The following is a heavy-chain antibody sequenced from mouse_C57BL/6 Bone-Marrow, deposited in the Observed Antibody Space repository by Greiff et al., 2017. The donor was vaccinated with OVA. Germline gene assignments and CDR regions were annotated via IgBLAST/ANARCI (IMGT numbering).Heavy chain of an antibody. J-gene: IGHJ2*01. CDR1: GFNIKDDY. V-gene: IGHV14-4*01. Sequence: EVQRVESGAELVRPGASVKLSCTASGFNIKDDYMHWVKQRPEQGLEWIGWIDPENGDTEYASKFQGKATITADTSSNTAYLQLSSLTSEDTAVYYCTTITTVVVPGDYWGQGTTLTVSS. CDR2: IDPENGDT. D-gene: IGHD1-1*01. CDR3: TTITTVVVPGDY.